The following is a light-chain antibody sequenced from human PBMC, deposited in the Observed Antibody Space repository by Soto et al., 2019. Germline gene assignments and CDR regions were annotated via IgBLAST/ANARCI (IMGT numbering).Light chain of an antibody. CDR3: QHWTT. CDR2: DAS. CDR1: QDISKY. Sequence: DIQMTQSPSSLSASVGDRVTITCQASQDISKYLNWYQQKPGKAPKLLIYDASNLETGVPSRFSGSGAGTDFTFTISSLKPEDIATYCCQHWTTFGGGTKVEIK. V-gene: IGKV1-33*01. J-gene: IGKJ4*01.